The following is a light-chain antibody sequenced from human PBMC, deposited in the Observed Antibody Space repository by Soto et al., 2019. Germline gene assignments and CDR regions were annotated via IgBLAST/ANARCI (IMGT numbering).Light chain of an antibody. CDR1: SSDVGGYNY. Sequence: QSVLTQPASVSGSPGQSITISCNGTSSDVGGYNYVSWYQSHPGEAPKLIIYDVSNRPSGVSDRFSGSKSGNTASLTISGLQAEDEADYYCSSYTSSISYVFGTGTRSPS. V-gene: IGLV2-14*03. J-gene: IGLJ1*01. CDR2: DVS. CDR3: SSYTSSISYV.